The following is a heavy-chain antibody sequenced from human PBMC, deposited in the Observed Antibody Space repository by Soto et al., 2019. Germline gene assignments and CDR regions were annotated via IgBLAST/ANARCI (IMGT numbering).Heavy chain of an antibody. CDR1: GFTFSSYA. Sequence: GGSLRLSCAASGFTFSSYAMSWVRQAPGKGLEWVSAISGSGGSTYYADSVKGRFTISRDTSKNTLYLQMNSLRAEDTAVYYCAKDLFLNIVVVPAAIFYWGQGTLVTVSS. J-gene: IGHJ4*02. CDR3: AKDLFLNIVVVPAAIFY. CDR2: ISGSGGST. V-gene: IGHV3-23*01. D-gene: IGHD2-2*01.